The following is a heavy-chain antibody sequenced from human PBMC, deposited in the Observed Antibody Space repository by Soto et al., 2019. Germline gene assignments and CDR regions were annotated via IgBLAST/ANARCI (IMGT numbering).Heavy chain of an antibody. Sequence: EVQLVEAGGGLVTPGGSLRLSCAASGFTFSSYSMNWVRQAPGKGLEWVSSISSSSSYIYYADSVKGRFTISRDTAKNSMYLQMNRLRAEDTAVYYCAREGGSGLGDRGWFDPCCQGTLVTVSS. CDR1: GFTFSSYS. J-gene: IGHJ5*02. D-gene: IGHD3-10*01. CDR3: AREGGSGLGDRGWFDP. V-gene: IGHV3-21*01. CDR2: ISSSSSYI.